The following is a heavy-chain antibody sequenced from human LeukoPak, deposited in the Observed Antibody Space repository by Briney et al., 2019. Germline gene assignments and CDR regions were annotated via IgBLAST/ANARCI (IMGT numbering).Heavy chain of an antibody. CDR3: AKGRTGYIPDS. CDR2: LNRDGSST. V-gene: IGHV3-74*01. Sequence: GGSLRLSCAASGFTFRSYWMHWVRQVPGKGLVWVSRLNRDGSSTNYADSVKGRFTISRDNSKSTLYLQMNSLRVEDTAVYYCAKGRTGYIPDSWGQGTLVTVSS. J-gene: IGHJ4*02. CDR1: GFTFRSYW. D-gene: IGHD6-13*01.